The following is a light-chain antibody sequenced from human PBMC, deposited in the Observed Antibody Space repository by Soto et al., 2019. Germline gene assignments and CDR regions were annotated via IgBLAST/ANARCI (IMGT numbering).Light chain of an antibody. J-gene: IGKJ1*01. V-gene: IGKV3-15*01. CDR3: QHYSNWPPWT. CDR2: GAS. CDR1: QSVGSN. Sequence: EIVMTQSPATLSVFPGERATLSCRASQSVGSNLAWYQQKPGQAPRLLIYGASTRATGIPARFTGSGSGTEFTLTISSLQSEDFAVYYCQHYSNWPPWTFVQGTKVEIK.